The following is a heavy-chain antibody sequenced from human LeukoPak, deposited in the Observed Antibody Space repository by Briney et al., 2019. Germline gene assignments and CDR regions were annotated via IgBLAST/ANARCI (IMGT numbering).Heavy chain of an antibody. CDR3: ARGNYFDY. V-gene: IGHV3-74*01. CDR1: AFTFSSYW. Sequence: PGGSLRLSCAASAFTFSSYWMHWVRQTPGKGLVWVSHINSYGSITTYADSVKGRFTISRDNAKNTLYLQMNSLRAEDTAVYYCARGNYFDYWGQGTLVTVSS. CDR2: INSYGSIT. J-gene: IGHJ4*02.